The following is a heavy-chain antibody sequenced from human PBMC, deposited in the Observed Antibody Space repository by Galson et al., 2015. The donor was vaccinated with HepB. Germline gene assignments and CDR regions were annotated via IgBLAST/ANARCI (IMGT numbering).Heavy chain of an antibody. CDR3: AKGYGLFDS. V-gene: IGHV3-23*01. CDR1: GFAFDTHA. Sequence: SLRLSCAASGFAFDTHAMSWVRQAPGRGLEWISGLSGNGDRTFYADSVKGRFTVSRDNSNNMLYLQMNSLRAEDAGLYFCAKGYGLFDSWGQGILATVSS. J-gene: IGHJ5*01. CDR2: LSGNGDRT. D-gene: IGHD5-18*01.